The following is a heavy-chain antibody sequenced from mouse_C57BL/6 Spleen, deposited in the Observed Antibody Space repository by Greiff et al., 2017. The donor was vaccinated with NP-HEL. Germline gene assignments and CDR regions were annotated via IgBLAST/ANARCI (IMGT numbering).Heavy chain of an antibody. Sequence: EVQLQESGAELVRPGASVKLSCTASGFNIKDYYMHWVKQRPEQGLEWIGRIDPDDGDTEYAPKFQGKATMTADPSSNTAYLQLSSLTSEDTAVYYCTTDSSGPYYIDYWGQGTTLTVSS. CDR1: GFNIKDYY. D-gene: IGHD3-2*02. J-gene: IGHJ2*01. CDR2: IDPDDGDT. V-gene: IGHV14-1*01. CDR3: TTDSSGPYYIDY.